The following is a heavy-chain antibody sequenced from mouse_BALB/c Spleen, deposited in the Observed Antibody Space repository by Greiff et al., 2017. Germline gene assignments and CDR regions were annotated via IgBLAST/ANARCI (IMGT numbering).Heavy chain of an antibody. CDR1: GYTFTNYW. CDR2: IYPGGGYT. D-gene: IGHD2-10*01. Sequence: VQLQESGAELVRPGTSVKISCKASGYTFTNYWLGWVKQRPGHGLEWIGDIYPGGGYTNYNEKFKGKATLTADTSSSTAYMQLSSLTSEDSAVYFCARSYYGNSRGYFDYWGQGTTLTVSS. J-gene: IGHJ2*01. V-gene: IGHV1-63*02. CDR3: ARSYYGNSRGYFDY.